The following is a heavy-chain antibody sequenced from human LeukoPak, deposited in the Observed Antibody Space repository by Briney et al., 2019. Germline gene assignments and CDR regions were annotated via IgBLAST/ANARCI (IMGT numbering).Heavy chain of an antibody. V-gene: IGHV4-39*01. CDR3: ARQEEPQTFDY. CDR1: GGSISSSSYY. J-gene: IGHJ4*02. CDR2: IYYSGST. D-gene: IGHD1-26*01. Sequence: SETLSLTCTVSGGSISSSSYYWGWIRQPPGKGLEWIGSIYYSGSTYYNPSLKSRVTISVDTSKNQFSLKLSSVTAADTAVYYCARQEEPQTFDYWGQGTLVTVSS.